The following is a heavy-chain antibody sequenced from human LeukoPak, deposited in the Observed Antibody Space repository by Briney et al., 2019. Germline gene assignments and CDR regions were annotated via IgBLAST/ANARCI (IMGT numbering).Heavy chain of an antibody. CDR2: IYSGGST. CDR1: GFSVSDYY. CDR3: ARGGSYLSAFDI. V-gene: IGHV3-53*01. D-gene: IGHD1-26*01. J-gene: IGHJ3*02. Sequence: GGSLRLSCAASGFSVSDYYMSWVRQAPGKGLEWVSIIYSGGSTFYADSVKGRFTISRDNSKNTLYLQMNSLRAEDTAVYYCARGGSYLSAFDIWGQGTMVTVSS.